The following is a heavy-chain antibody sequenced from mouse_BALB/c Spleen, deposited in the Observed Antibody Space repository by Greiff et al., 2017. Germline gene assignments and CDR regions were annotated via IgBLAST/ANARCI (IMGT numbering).Heavy chain of an antibody. Sequence: EVQLQQSGPELVKPGASVKISRKASGYTFTDYNMHWVKQSHGKSLEWIGYIYPYNGGTGYNQKFKSKATLTVDNSSSTAYMELRSLTSEDSAVYYCARVIYYYAWFAYWGQGTLVTVSA. CDR2: IYPYNGGT. D-gene: IGHD2-4*01. CDR1: GYTFTDYN. J-gene: IGHJ3*01. V-gene: IGHV1S29*02. CDR3: ARVIYYYAWFAY.